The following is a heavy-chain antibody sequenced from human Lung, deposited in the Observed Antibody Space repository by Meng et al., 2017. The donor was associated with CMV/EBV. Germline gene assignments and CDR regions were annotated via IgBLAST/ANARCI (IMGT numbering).Heavy chain of an antibody. CDR2: MDYRGST. J-gene: IGHJ4*02. CDR3: ARGELLWDY. V-gene: IGHV4-30-4*01. D-gene: IGHD2-2*01. CDR1: GGFISSGEYF. Sequence: QLDGSGPGLVKPSQTLSLTLTASGGFISSGEYFWSWIRQPPGKGLEWIGYMDYRGSTFYNPSLKSRVTISVDTSKNQFSLKLSSVTAADTAVYFCARGELLWDYWGQGTLVTVSS.